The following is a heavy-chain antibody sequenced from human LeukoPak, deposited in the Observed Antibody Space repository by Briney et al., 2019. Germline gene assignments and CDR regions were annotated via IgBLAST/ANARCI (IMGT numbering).Heavy chain of an antibody. CDR2: ISGSGGST. J-gene: IGHJ4*02. CDR3: AKDLWIAVAGSGY. V-gene: IGHV3-23*01. D-gene: IGHD6-19*01. Sequence: GGSLRHSRAASGFPSSIYVMSWVRQAPGKGLEWVSAISGSGGSTYYADSVKGRFTISRDNSKNTLYLQMNSLRAEDTAVYYCAKDLWIAVAGSGYWGQGPLVTVSS. CDR1: GFPSSIYV.